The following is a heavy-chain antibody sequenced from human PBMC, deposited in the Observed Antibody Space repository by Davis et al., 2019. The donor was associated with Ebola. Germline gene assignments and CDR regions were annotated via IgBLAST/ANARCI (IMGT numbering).Heavy chain of an antibody. CDR1: GGSISSGGYS. CDR3: ARAYYDILTDTLYYYYGMDV. CDR2: VYSSGSS. Sequence: MPSETLSLTCAVSGGSISSGGYSWSWIRQPPGKRLEWTGFVYSSGSSYYNPSLESRLTMSVDTSKNQFSLKLRSVTAADTAVYYCARAYYDILTDTLYYYYGMDVWGQGTTVAVSS. V-gene: IGHV4-30-4*07. J-gene: IGHJ6*02. D-gene: IGHD3-9*01.